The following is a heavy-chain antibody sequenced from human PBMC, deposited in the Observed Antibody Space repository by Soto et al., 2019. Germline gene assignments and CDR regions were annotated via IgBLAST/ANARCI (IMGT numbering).Heavy chain of an antibody. Sequence: SETLSLTCAVYGGSFIGYYWSWIRQPPGKGLEWIGEINHSGSTNYNPSLKSRVTISVDTSKNQFSLKLSSVTAADTAVYYCARTGGDGDYPRNYFDYWGQGTLVTVSS. D-gene: IGHD4-17*01. J-gene: IGHJ4*02. CDR1: GGSFIGYY. V-gene: IGHV4-34*01. CDR3: ARTGGDGDYPRNYFDY. CDR2: INHSGST.